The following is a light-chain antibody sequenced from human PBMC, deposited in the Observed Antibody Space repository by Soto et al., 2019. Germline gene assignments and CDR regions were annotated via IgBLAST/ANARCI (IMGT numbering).Light chain of an antibody. V-gene: IGKV1-9*01. CDR3: QQYENYWT. CDR1: QDISSY. J-gene: IGKJ1*01. CDR2: AAS. Sequence: IQLTQSPSSLSASVGDRVTITCRASQDISSYLGWYQQKPGKAPKLLIYAASTLQSGVPSRFSGSGSGTDFTLTISNLQPDDFATYYCQQYENYWTFGQGTKVDIK.